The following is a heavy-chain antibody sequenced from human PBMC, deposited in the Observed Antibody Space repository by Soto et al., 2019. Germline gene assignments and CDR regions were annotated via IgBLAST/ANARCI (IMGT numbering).Heavy chain of an antibody. Sequence: SVKVSCKASGRTFSSYAISWVRQAPGQGLEWMGGIIPIFGTANYAQKFQGRVTITADKSTSTAYMELSSLRSEDTAVYYCVINWNYDLLDYWGQGTLVTVSS. V-gene: IGHV1-69*06. CDR3: VINWNYDLLDY. J-gene: IGHJ4*02. D-gene: IGHD1-7*01. CDR1: GRTFSSYA. CDR2: IIPIFGTA.